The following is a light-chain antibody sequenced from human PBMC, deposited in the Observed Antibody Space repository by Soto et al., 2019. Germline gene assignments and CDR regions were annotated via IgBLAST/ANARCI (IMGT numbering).Light chain of an antibody. V-gene: IGLV2-14*01. CDR3: SXYTSSITLV. CDR2: EVN. Sequence: QSALTQPASVSGSPGQSITISCTGTSSDVGGYKSVSWYQQHPGKAPKLMIYEVNNRPSGVSNRFSGSKSGNTASLTISGLXXXXXXXXXCSXYTSSITLVFGGGTKVTVL. CDR1: SSDVGGYKS. J-gene: IGLJ3*02.